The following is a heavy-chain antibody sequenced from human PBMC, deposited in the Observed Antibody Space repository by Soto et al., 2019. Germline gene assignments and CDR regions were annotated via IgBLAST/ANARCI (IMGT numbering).Heavy chain of an antibody. D-gene: IGHD4-4*01. CDR3: AKHRGTTVITPLDS. V-gene: IGHV3-23*01. Sequence: RXSCAASGVTFSTYAMNWVRQAPGKGLEWVATISGSGNSKYYADSVKGRFTISRDNSKNTLYLQISSLRAEDTAVYYCAKHRGTTVITPLDSWGQGTLVTASS. CDR1: GVTFSTYA. CDR2: ISGSGNSK. J-gene: IGHJ5*01.